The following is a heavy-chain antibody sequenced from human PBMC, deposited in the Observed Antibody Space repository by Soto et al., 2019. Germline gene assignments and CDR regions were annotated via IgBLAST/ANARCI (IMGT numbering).Heavy chain of an antibody. V-gene: IGHV3-23*01. Sequence: ESGGGFVQPGESLRLSCVASGFTFRKFAMSWVRQALGKGLEWVSGISSGGYATYYADSVKGRCTISRDNSMNTLFLQINSLGAGDTATYFCAKHGMEVPYDHVDAWGQGTSVTVPS. CDR1: GFTFRKFA. J-gene: IGHJ6*02. D-gene: IGHD1-1*01. CDR2: ISSGGYAT. CDR3: AKHGMEVPYDHVDA.